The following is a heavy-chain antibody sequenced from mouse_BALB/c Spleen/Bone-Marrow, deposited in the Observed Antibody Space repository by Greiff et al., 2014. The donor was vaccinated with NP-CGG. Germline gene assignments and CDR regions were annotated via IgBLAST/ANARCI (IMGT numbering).Heavy chain of an antibody. J-gene: IGHJ3*01. CDR2: IDPANGNT. CDR3: ASYYYGSSRFAY. CDR1: SFNIKDTY. Sequence: VQLQQPGAELVKPGASVKLSCTASSFNIKDTYMHWVKQRPEQGLEWIGRIDPANGNTKYDPKSQGKATITADTSSNTAYLQLSSLTSEDTAVYYCASYYYGSSRFAYWGQGTLVTVSA. V-gene: IGHV14-3*02. D-gene: IGHD1-1*01.